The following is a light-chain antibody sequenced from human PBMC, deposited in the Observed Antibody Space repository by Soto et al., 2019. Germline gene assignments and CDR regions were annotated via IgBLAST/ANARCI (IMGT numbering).Light chain of an antibody. Sequence: DIQMTQSPSSLSASVGDRVTITCRASQSISSYLNWYQQRPGKAPNNLIYAASRLQSGVPSRFRSRGSGTEFTLTISNLQPEDVATYYCQQSYGSTLTFGGGTKVEIK. V-gene: IGKV1-39*01. CDR1: QSISSY. CDR3: QQSYGSTLT. CDR2: AAS. J-gene: IGKJ4*01.